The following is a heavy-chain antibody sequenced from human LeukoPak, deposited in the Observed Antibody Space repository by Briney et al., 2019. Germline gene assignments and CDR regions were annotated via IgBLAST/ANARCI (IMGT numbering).Heavy chain of an antibody. D-gene: IGHD3-22*01. J-gene: IGHJ4*02. CDR3: ARGDYYDSSGYWLFDY. CDR2: INPSGGST. V-gene: IGHV1-46*01. Sequence: GASVKVSCKASGYTFTSYYMHWERQAPGQGLEWMGIINPSGGSTSYAQKFQGRVTMTRDTSTSTVYMELSSLRSEDTAVYYCARGDYYDSSGYWLFDYWGQGTLVTVSS. CDR1: GYTFTSYY.